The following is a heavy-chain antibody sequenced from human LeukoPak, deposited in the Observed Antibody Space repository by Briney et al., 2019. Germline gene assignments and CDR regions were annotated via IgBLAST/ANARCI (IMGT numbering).Heavy chain of an antibody. V-gene: IGHV1-8*03. CDR3: ARGPGCISTTCPYYFDY. D-gene: IGHD2-2*01. J-gene: IGHJ4*02. CDR2: MNPNSGNI. Sequence: ASVTVSCKASGYTFTSYDINWVRQATGQGLEWMGWMNPNSGNIGYAQKFQGRVTITRNTSISTAYMELSSLRSEDTAVYYCARGPGCISTTCPYYFDYWGQGTLVTVSS. CDR1: GYTFTSYD.